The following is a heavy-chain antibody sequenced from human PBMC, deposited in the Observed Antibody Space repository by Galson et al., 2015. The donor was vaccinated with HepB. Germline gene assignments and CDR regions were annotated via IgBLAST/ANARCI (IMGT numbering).Heavy chain of an antibody. V-gene: IGHV1-69*13. CDR3: ARGDIVLMALGGMDV. CDR1: GGTFSSYA. D-gene: IGHD2-8*01. CDR2: IIPIFGTA. Sequence: SVKVSCKASGGTFSSYAISWVRQAPGQGLEWMGGIIPIFGTANYAQEFQGRVTITADESTSTAYMELSSLRSEDTAVYYCARGDIVLMALGGMDVWGQGTTVTVSS. J-gene: IGHJ6*02.